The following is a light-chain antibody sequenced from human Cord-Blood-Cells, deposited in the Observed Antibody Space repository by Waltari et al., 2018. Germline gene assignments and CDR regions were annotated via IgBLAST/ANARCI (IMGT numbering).Light chain of an antibody. CDR3: CSCAGSDTYVV. CDR2: DVS. J-gene: IGLJ2*01. V-gene: IGLV2-11*01. Sequence: QSALTQPRSVSGSPGQSVTISCTGTSSDVGGYNYVSWYQQHPGKAPKLMIYDVSKRPSGFPDRFSGAKSGNTACLTISGLQAEDEADYYCCSCAGSDTYVVFSGGTKLTVL. CDR1: SSDVGGYNY.